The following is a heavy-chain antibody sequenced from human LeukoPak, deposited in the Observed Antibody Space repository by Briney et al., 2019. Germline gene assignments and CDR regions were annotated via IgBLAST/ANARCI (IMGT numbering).Heavy chain of an antibody. D-gene: IGHD6-13*01. J-gene: IGHJ4*02. CDR3: VRASCSSTWYPDS. V-gene: IGHV3-21*01. CDR2: ISTDSDYI. Sequence: AGGSLRHSCEVSGFTLSRYSMNWVRQAPGKGLEWVSAISTDSDYIYYGDSVKGRFTVPRDNAKNSLYLQMNSLRAEDTALYYCVRASCSSTWYPDSWGQGTPGTVSS. CDR1: GFTLSRYS.